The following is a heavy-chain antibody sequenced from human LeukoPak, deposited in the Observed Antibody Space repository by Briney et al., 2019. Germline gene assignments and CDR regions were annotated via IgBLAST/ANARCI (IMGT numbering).Heavy chain of an antibody. J-gene: IGHJ4*02. D-gene: IGHD4-23*01. V-gene: IGHV3-7*01. CDR3: VRGGWELDY. Sequence: PGGSLRLSCAASGFTLRGFWMAWVRQAPGKGLEWVAHIKEDGTARYYVDSVKGRFTISKDDVKNSLYLQMNSLRVEDTAVYYCVRGGWELDYWGQGTLVTVSS. CDR2: IKEDGTAR. CDR1: GFTLRGFW.